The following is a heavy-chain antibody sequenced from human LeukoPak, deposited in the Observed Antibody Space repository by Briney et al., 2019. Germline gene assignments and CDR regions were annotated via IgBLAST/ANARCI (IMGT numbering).Heavy chain of an antibody. CDR1: GGSISSYY. CDR3: ARISDCSSTSCPIDY. CDR2: IYYSGST. D-gene: IGHD2-2*01. Sequence: SETLSLTCTVSGGSISSYYRSWIRQPPGKGLEWIGYIYYSGSTNYNPSLKSRVTISVDTSKNQFSLKLSSVTAADTAVYYCARISDCSSTSCPIDYWGQGTLVTVSS. J-gene: IGHJ4*02. V-gene: IGHV4-59*01.